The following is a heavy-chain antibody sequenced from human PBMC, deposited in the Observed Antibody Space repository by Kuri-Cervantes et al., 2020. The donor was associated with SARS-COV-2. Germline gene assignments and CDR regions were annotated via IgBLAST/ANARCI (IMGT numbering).Heavy chain of an antibody. Sequence: SVKVSCKATGYTFTGYYMHWVRQAPGQGLEWMGGIIPIFGTANYAQKFQGRVTITADKSTSTAYMELSSLRSEDTAVYYCAREVMADDFWSGYYFDYWGQGTLVTVSS. CDR1: GYTFTGYY. CDR3: AREVMADDFWSGYYFDY. J-gene: IGHJ4*02. CDR2: IIPIFGTA. D-gene: IGHD3-3*01. V-gene: IGHV1-69*06.